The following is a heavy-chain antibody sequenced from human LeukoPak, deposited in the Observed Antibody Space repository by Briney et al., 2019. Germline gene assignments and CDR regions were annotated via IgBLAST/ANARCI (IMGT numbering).Heavy chain of an antibody. CDR2: IYSGGST. Sequence: GGSLRLSCAASGFTVSSNYMSWVRQAPGKGLEWVSVIYSGGSTYYADSVKGRFTISRDNSKNTLYLQMNSLRAEDTAVYYCASETSGYYYFGMDVWGKRTTVTVSS. V-gene: IGHV3-53*01. CDR3: ASETSGYYYFGMDV. J-gene: IGHJ6*04. CDR1: GFTVSSNY.